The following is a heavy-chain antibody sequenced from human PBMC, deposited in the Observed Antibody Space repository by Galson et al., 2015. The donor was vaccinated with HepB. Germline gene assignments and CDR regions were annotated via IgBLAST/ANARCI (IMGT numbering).Heavy chain of an antibody. CDR3: ARASIVGAMAYNWFDP. D-gene: IGHD1-26*01. Sequence: SVKVSCKASGYTFTSYAMHWVRQAPGQRLEWMGWINAGNGNTKYSQKFQGRVTITRDTSASTAYMELSSLRSEDTAVYYCARASIVGAMAYNWFDPWGQGTLVTVSS. V-gene: IGHV1-3*01. J-gene: IGHJ5*02. CDR2: INAGNGNT. CDR1: GYTFTSYA.